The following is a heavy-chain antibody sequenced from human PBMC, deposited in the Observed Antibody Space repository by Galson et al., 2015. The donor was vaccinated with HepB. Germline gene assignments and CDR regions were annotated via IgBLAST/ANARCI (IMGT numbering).Heavy chain of an antibody. J-gene: IGHJ6*02. Sequence: SGAEVKKPGESLRISCKGSGYSFTSYWISWVRQMPGKGLEWMGRIDPSDSYTNYSPSFQGHVTTSADKSISTAYLQWSSLKASDTAMYYCARLTAAAGTYYYGMDVWGQGTTVTVSS. CDR2: IDPSDSYT. CDR3: ARLTAAAGTYYYGMDV. D-gene: IGHD6-13*01. V-gene: IGHV5-10-1*01. CDR1: GYSFTSYW.